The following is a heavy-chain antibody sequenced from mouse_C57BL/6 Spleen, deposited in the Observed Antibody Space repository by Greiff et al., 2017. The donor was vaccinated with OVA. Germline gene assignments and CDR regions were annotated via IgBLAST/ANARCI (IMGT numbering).Heavy chain of an antibody. D-gene: IGHD1-1*01. V-gene: IGHV2-5*01. J-gene: IGHJ2*01. CDR2: IWRGGST. CDR1: GFSLTSYG. CDR3: AKTAVVAKGYYFDY. Sequence: VQLQQSGPGLVQPSQSLSITCTVSGFSLTSYGVHWVRQSPGKGLEWLGVIWRGGSTDYNAAFMSRLSITKDNSKSQVFFKMNSLQADDTAIYYCAKTAVVAKGYYFDYWGQGTTLTVSS.